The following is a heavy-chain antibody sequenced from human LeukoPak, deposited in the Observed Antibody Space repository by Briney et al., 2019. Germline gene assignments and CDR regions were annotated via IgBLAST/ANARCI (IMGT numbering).Heavy chain of an antibody. Sequence: ASVKVSCKASGGTFSSYAISWVRQAPGQGLEWMGRIIHILGIANYAQKFQGRVTITADKSTSTAYMELSSLRSEDTAVYYCASGSSGWSSGMDVWGQGTTVTVSS. V-gene: IGHV1-69*04. CDR1: GGTFSSYA. CDR2: IIHILGIA. D-gene: IGHD6-19*01. CDR3: ASGSSGWSSGMDV. J-gene: IGHJ6*02.